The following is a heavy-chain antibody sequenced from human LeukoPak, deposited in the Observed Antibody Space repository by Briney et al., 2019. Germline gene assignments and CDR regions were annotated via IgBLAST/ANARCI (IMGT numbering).Heavy chain of an antibody. D-gene: IGHD1-26*01. V-gene: IGHV3-21*01. CDR3: ARGPGVGAYYGWFDP. CDR1: GFTFSSYS. J-gene: IGHJ5*02. CDR2: ISSSSSYI. Sequence: PGGSLRLSCAASGFTFSSYSMNWVRQAPGKGLEWVSSISSSSSYIYYADSVKGRFTISRDNAKNSLYLQMNSLRAEDTAVYYCARGPGVGAYYGWFDPGGQGTLVTVSS.